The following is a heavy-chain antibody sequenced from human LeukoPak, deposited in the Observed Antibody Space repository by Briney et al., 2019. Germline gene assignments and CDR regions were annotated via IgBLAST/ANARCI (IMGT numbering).Heavy chain of an antibody. V-gene: IGHV5-51*01. CDR3: ARRLLSAYDAFDI. J-gene: IGHJ3*02. CDR1: GYSFTSYW. Sequence: GESLKISCKGSGYSFTSYWIGWVRQMPGKGLEWMGIIYSGDSDTRYSPSFQGQVTISADKSISTAYLQWSSLKASDTAMYYCARRLLSAYDAFDIWGQGTMVTVSS. D-gene: IGHD2-21*01. CDR2: IYSGDSDT.